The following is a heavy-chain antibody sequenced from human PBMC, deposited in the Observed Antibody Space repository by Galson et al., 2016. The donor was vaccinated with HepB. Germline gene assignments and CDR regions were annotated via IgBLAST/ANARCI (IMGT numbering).Heavy chain of an antibody. J-gene: IGHJ5*02. Sequence: LTCAVSGGAISSSSYYWGWIRQPPGKGLEWIGTISYSGITYYNPSLKSRVTISVDTSKNQFSLKMNSVTAADTAVYYCANHGPIVRSWWGKWFDPWGQGTLVTVSS. D-gene: IGHD6-13*01. CDR3: ANHGPIVRSWWGKWFDP. CDR2: ISYSGIT. V-gene: IGHV4-39*01. CDR1: GGAISSSSYY.